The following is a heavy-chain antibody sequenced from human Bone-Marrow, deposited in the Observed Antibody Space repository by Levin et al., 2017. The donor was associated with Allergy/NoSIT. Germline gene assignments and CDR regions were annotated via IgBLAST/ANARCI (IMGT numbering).Heavy chain of an antibody. CDR2: IYTSGST. Sequence: SPTLSLPCTVSGGSISSSYWSWLRQPAGKGLEWIGRIYTSGSTNYNPSLKSRVTMSVDTSKNQFSLKLSSVTAADTAVYYCARERLRRWFDPWGQGTLVTVSS. J-gene: IGHJ5*02. D-gene: IGHD4-17*01. CDR1: GGSISSSY. V-gene: IGHV4-4*07. CDR3: ARERLRRWFDP.